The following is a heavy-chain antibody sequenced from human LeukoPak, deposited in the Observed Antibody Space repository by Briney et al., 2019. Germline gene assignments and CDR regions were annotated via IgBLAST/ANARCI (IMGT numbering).Heavy chain of an antibody. D-gene: IGHD4-17*01. CDR3: ARDKPINGDYLEFDY. J-gene: IGHJ4*02. CDR1: GYTFTSYG. Sequence: ASVKVSCTASGYTFTSYGISWVRQAPGQGLEWMGWISAYNGNRNYAQKFQGRVTMTTDKSTSTAYMELRSLRSDDTAVYYCARDKPINGDYLEFDYWGQGTLVTVSS. CDR2: ISAYNGNR. V-gene: IGHV1-18*01.